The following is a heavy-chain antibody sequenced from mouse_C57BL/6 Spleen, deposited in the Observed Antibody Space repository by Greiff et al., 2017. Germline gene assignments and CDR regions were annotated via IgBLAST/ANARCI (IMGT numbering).Heavy chain of an antibody. Sequence: EVMLVESGGGLVQPGGSLSLSCAASGFTFTDYYMSWVRQPPGKALEWLGFIRNKANGYTTEYSASVKGRFTISRDNSQSILYLQMNALRAEDSATYYCARYQVVKSYYAMDYWGQGTSVTVSS. D-gene: IGHD1-1*02. CDR3: ARYQVVKSYYAMDY. CDR1: GFTFTDYY. V-gene: IGHV7-3*01. CDR2: IRNKANGYTT. J-gene: IGHJ4*01.